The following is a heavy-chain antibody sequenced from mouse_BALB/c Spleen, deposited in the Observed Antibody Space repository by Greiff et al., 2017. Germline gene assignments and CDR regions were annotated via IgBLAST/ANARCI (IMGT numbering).Heavy chain of an antibody. CDR3: ASFITTVVATDWYFDV. J-gene: IGHJ1*01. D-gene: IGHD1-1*01. V-gene: IGHV1-14*01. CDR2: INPYNDGT. Sequence: VQLQQSGPELVKPGASVKMSCKASGYTFTSYVMHWVKQKPGQGLEWIGYINPYNDGTKYNEKFKGKATLTSDKSSSTAYMELSSLTSEDSAVYYCASFITTVVATDWYFDVWGAGTTVTVSS. CDR1: GYTFTSYV.